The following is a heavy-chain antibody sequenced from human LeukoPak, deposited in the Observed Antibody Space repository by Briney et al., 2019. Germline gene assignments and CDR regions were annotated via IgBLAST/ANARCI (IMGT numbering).Heavy chain of an antibody. CDR3: ARVRDYDFWSGYYPYNWFDP. CDR2: MYYSGST. Sequence: SETLSLTCTVSGGSISSSYWSWIRQPPGKGLEWTGYMYYSGSTNYNPSLKSRVTISVDTSKNQFSLKLSSVTAADTAVYYCARVRDYDFWSGYYPYNWFDPWGQGTLVTVSS. J-gene: IGHJ5*02. CDR1: GGSISSSY. D-gene: IGHD3-3*01. V-gene: IGHV4-59*12.